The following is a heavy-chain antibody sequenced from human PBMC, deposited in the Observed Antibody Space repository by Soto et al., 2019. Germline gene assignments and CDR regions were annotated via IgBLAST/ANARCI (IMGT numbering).Heavy chain of an antibody. J-gene: IGHJ4*02. CDR3: AKDQAIAVAGTTIDY. CDR2: ISYDGSNK. D-gene: IGHD6-19*01. V-gene: IGHV3-30*18. CDR1: GFTFSSYG. Sequence: VQLVESGGGLVQPGGSLRLSCAASGFTFSSYGMHWVRQAPGKGLEWVAVISYDGSNKYYADSVKGRFTISRDNSKNTLYLQMNSLRAEDTAVYYCAKDQAIAVAGTTIDYWGQGTLVTVSS.